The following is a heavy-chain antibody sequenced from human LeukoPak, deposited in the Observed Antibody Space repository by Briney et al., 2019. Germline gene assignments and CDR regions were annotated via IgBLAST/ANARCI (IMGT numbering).Heavy chain of an antibody. Sequence: GGSLRLSCAASGFTLSSYSMNWVRQAPGKGLEWVSSISSSSSYIYYADSVKSRFTISRDNAENSLYLQMNSLRAEDTAVYYCARANFGVVIFPQDVWGKGTTVTVSS. V-gene: IGHV3-21*01. J-gene: IGHJ6*04. CDR2: ISSSSSYI. CDR3: ARANFGVVIFPQDV. D-gene: IGHD3-3*01. CDR1: GFTLSSYS.